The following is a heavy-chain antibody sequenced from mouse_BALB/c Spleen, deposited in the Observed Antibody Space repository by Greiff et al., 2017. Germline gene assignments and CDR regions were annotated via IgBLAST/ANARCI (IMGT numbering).Heavy chain of an antibody. J-gene: IGHJ3*01. CDR3: ARGRGRNGRGAY. D-gene: IGHD1-2*01. V-gene: IGHV1-9*01. CDR1: GYTFSSYW. Sequence: QVQLQQSGAELMKPGASVKISCKATGYTFSSYWIEWVKQRPGHGLEWIGEILPGSGSTNYNEKFKGKATFTADTSSNTAYMQLSSLTSEDSAVYYCARGRGRNGRGAYWGQGTLVTVSA. CDR2: ILPGSGST.